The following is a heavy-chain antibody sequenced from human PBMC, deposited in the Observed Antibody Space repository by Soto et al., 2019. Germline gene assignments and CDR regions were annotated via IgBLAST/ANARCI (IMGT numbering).Heavy chain of an antibody. CDR1: GGSISSYY. CDR2: IYYSGST. D-gene: IGHD2-8*01. Sequence: PSETLSLTCTVSGGSISSYYWSWIRQPPGKGLEWIGYIYYSGSTNYNPSLKSRVTMSVDTSKNQFSLKLSSVTAADTAVYYCASSGYCTNGVCYTRFDPWGQGTLVTVSS. CDR3: ASSGYCTNGVCYTRFDP. J-gene: IGHJ5*02. V-gene: IGHV4-59*08.